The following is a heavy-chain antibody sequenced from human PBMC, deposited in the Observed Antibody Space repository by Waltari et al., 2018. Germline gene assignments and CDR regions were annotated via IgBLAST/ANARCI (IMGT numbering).Heavy chain of an antibody. D-gene: IGHD3-22*01. CDR3: ARDDSSSGSYDAFDI. CDR1: GFSFSPYW. Sequence: EVQLVESGGGLVQPGGSLRLSCAASGFSFSPYWMGWVRQAPGKGLEWVADIKGDGSRKYYLDSVRGRFSISRDNTKNSVDLQMNSLRAEDTAVYYCARDDSSSGSYDAFDIWGQGTMVAVSS. V-gene: IGHV3-7*01. CDR2: IKGDGSRK. J-gene: IGHJ3*02.